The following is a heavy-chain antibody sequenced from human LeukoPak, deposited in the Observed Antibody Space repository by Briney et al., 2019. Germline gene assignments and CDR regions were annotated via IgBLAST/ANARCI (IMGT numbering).Heavy chain of an antibody. Sequence: GGSLRLPCAASGFTFSSYAMHWVRQAPGKGLEWVAVISYDGSNKYYADSVKGRFTISRDNSKNTLYLQMNSLRAEDTAVYYCARDLVGGPFDYWGQGTLVTASS. CDR3: ARDLVGGPFDY. D-gene: IGHD3-10*01. J-gene: IGHJ4*02. CDR1: GFTFSSYA. CDR2: ISYDGSNK. V-gene: IGHV3-30*04.